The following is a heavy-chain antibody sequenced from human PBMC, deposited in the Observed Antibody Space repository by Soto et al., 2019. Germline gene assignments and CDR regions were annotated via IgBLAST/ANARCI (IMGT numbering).Heavy chain of an antibody. CDR2: IFSNDEK. CDR1: GFSLSNARMG. CDR3: ARIGAVQVWSWFDY. Sequence: QVTLKESGPVLVKPTETLTLTCTVSGFSLSNARMGVSWIRQPPGKALEWLAHIFSNDEKSYSTSLKTRLTISKDTSKSPVVFTRTNIGPVDTATYYCARIGAVQVWSWFDYWGQGTLVAVSS. V-gene: IGHV2-26*01. D-gene: IGHD5-18*01. J-gene: IGHJ4*02.